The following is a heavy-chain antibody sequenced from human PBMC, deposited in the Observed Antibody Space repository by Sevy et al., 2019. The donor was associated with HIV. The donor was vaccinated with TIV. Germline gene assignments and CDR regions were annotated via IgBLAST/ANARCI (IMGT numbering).Heavy chain of an antibody. CDR3: ARSAVPSGDGFDI. J-gene: IGHJ3*02. V-gene: IGHV4-31*03. CDR1: GGSISSGGYY. CDR2: IYYSGST. D-gene: IGHD6-25*01. Sequence: SETLSLTCTVSGGSISSGGYYWSWIRQHPGKGLEWIGYIYYSGSTYYNPSLKSRVTISVDTSKNQFSLKLSSVTAADTAVYYCARSAVPSGDGFDIWGQGTMVTVSS.